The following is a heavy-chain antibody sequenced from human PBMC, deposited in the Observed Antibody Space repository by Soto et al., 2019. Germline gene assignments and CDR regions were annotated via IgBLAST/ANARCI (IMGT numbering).Heavy chain of an antibody. D-gene: IGHD3-3*01. CDR1: GGSVNGYY. CDR3: ATRITVFGLLIPPFDP. J-gene: IGHJ5*02. V-gene: IGHV4-34*02. Sequence: QVHLQQWGAGLLKPSETLSLTCAVYGGSVNGYYWNWIRQPPGKGLEWIGEINHTGGTHYNPSLKSRVTMSVDTSKNQFSLRLSSVPAPDTAIYYCATRITVFGLLIPPFDPWGQGTQVTVSS. CDR2: INHTGGT.